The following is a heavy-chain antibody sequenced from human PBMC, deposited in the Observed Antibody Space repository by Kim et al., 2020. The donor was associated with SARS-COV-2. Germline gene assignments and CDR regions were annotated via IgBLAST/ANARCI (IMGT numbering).Heavy chain of an antibody. Sequence: GGSLRLSCAASGFTFDDYAMHWVRQAPGKGLEWVSLISWDGGSTYYADSVKGRFTISRDNSKNSLYLQMNSLRAEDTALYYCAKDISSWAYDSSGYHSPYFDYWGQGTLVPVSS. V-gene: IGHV3-43D*03. D-gene: IGHD3-22*01. CDR3: AKDISSWAYDSSGYHSPYFDY. CDR1: GFTFDDYA. J-gene: IGHJ4*02. CDR2: ISWDGGST.